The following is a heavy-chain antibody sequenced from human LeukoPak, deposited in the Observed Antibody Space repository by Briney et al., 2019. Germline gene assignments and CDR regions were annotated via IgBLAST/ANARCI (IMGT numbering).Heavy chain of an antibody. CDR3: ARDQALYDFWSGYKENWFDP. V-gene: IGHV1-69*01. J-gene: IGHJ5*02. CDR1: GGTFISYA. CDR2: IIPIFGTA. D-gene: IGHD3-3*01. Sequence: SVKVSCKASGGTFISYAISWVRQAPGQGLEWMGGIIPIFGTANYAQKFQGRVTITADESTSTAYMELSSLRSEDTAVYYCARDQALYDFWSGYKENWFDPWGQGTLVTVSS.